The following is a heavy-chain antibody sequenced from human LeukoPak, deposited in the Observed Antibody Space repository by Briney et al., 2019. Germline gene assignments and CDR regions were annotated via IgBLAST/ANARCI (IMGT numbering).Heavy chain of an antibody. CDR3: ATQKLLWFGELGDFDY. CDR1: GFTFSSYA. CDR2: ISYDGSNK. V-gene: IGHV3-30-3*01. D-gene: IGHD3-10*01. Sequence: GRSLRLSCAASGFTFSSYAMHWVRQAPGKGLEWVAVISYDGSNKYYADSVKGRFTISRDNSKNTLYLQMNSLRAEDTAVYYCATQKLLWFGELGDFDYWGQGTLVTVSS. J-gene: IGHJ4*02.